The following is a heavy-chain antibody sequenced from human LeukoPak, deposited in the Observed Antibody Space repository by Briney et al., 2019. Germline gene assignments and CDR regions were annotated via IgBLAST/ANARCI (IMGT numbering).Heavy chain of an antibody. D-gene: IGHD3-9*01. CDR2: IYTSGST. J-gene: IGHJ5*02. Sequence: SETLSLTCTVSGGSISSYYWSWIRQPAGKGLEWIGRIYTSGSTNYNPSLKGRVTMSVDTSKNQFSLKLSSVTAADTAVYYCARAGDYDILTGPSYNWFDPWGQGTLVTVSS. V-gene: IGHV4-4*07. CDR1: GGSISSYY. CDR3: ARAGDYDILTGPSYNWFDP.